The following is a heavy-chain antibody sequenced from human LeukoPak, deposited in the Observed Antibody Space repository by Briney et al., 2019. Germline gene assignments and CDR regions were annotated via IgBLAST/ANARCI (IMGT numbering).Heavy chain of an antibody. D-gene: IGHD5-24*01. V-gene: IGHV1-8*01. CDR3: ARGLASEIATILEYYFYYMDV. Sequence: ASVKVSCKASGYTFTSYDINWVRQATGQGLEWMGWMNPNSGSTGYAQKFQGRVTITRNTSISTAYMELSRLRSEDTAVYYCARGLASEIATILEYYFYYMDVWGRGPTVTVFS. J-gene: IGHJ6*03. CDR2: MNPNSGST. CDR1: GYTFTSYD.